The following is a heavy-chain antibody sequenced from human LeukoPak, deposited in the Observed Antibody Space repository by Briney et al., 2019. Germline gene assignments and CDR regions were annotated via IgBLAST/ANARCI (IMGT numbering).Heavy chain of an antibody. D-gene: IGHD6-13*01. CDR3: ARQTAGTRTYYFDY. Sequence: GGSLRLSCAASGFTFSSYAMSWVRQAPGKGLEWVSAISGSGGSTYYADSVKGRFTISRDNSKNTLYLQMNSLRAEDTAVYYCARQTAGTRTYYFDYWGQGTLVTVSS. J-gene: IGHJ4*02. V-gene: IGHV3-23*01. CDR2: ISGSGGST. CDR1: GFTFSSYA.